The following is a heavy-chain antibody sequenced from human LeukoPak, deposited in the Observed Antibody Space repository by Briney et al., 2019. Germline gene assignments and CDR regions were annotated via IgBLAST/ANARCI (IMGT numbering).Heavy chain of an antibody. CDR2: IIPIPGIA. J-gene: IGHJ5*02. D-gene: IGHD6-6*01. V-gene: IGHV1-69*04. CDR1: GGTFSSYT. CDR3: ARDSSIAARDSYNWFDP. Sequence: GASVTVSFTASGGTFSSYTISWVRQAPGQGLEWMGRIIPIPGIANYAQKFQGRVTITADKSTSTAYMELSSLRSEDTAVYYCARDSSIAARDSYNWFDPWGQGTLVTVSS.